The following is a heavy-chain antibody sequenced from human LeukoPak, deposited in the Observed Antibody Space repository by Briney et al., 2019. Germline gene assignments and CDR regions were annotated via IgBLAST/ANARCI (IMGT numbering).Heavy chain of an antibody. Sequence: GGSLRLSCAASGGTFSSYNMHWVRQAPGEGLEWVSSISSGGHYIYYADSVKGRFTISRDNAKNSLYLQVNNLRAEDTAVYYCARALKAFDCWGQGTLVTVSS. CDR2: ISSGGHYI. J-gene: IGHJ4*02. CDR1: GGTFSSYN. V-gene: IGHV3-21*01. CDR3: ARALKAFDC.